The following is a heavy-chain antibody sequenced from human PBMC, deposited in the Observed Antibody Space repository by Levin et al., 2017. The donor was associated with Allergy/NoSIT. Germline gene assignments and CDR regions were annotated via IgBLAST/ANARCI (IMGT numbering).Heavy chain of an antibody. D-gene: IGHD6-19*01. Sequence: GGSLRLSCAASGFTFSSYAMSWVRQAPGKGLEWVSAISGSGGSTYYADSVKGRFTISRDNSKNTLYLQMNSLRAEDTAVYYCAKDQVYSSGWFDAFDIWGQGTMVTVSS. V-gene: IGHV3-23*01. CDR1: GFTFSSYA. J-gene: IGHJ3*02. CDR3: AKDQVYSSGWFDAFDI. CDR2: ISGSGGST.